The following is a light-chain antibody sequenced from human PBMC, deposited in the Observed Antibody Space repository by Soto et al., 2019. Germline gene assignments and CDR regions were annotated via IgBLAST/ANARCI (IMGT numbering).Light chain of an antibody. CDR3: QQYNHWPGT. J-gene: IGKJ1*01. CDR2: GAS. V-gene: IGKV3-15*01. Sequence: EIVLTQSPGTLSLSPGERATLSCRASQSVSRSYLAWYQQKPGQAPRLLIYGASTRATGIPARFSGSGSGTEFTLTISSLQPEDFAVYYCQQYNHWPGTFGQGTNVEIK. CDR1: QSVSRSY.